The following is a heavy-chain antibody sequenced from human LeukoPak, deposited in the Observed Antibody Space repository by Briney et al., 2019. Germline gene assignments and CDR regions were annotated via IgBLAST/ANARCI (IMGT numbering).Heavy chain of an antibody. CDR1: GYTFTSYG. J-gene: IGHJ4*02. CDR3: ARDSEWVPAATYYDY. V-gene: IGHV1-18*01. D-gene: IGHD2-2*01. Sequence: ASVKVSCKASGYTFTSYGISWVRQAPGQGLEWMGWISAYNGNTNYAQKLQGRVTMTTDTSTSTAYMELRSLRSDDTAVYYCARDSEWVPAATYYDYWGQGTLVTVSS. CDR2: ISAYNGNT.